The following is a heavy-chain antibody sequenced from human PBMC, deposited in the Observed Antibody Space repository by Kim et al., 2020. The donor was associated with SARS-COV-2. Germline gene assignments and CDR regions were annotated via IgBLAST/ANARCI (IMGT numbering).Heavy chain of an antibody. Sequence: VKGRFTISRDDSKNTLYLQMNSLKTEDTAVYYCTTVYYDFWSGYYYYFDYWGQGTLVTVSS. D-gene: IGHD3-3*01. J-gene: IGHJ4*02. CDR3: TTVYYDFWSGYYYYFDY. V-gene: IGHV3-15*01.